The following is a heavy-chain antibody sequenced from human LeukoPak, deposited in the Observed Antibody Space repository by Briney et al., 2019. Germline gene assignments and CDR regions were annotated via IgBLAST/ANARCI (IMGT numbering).Heavy chain of an antibody. CDR2: IIPMFGTA. Sequence: SSVKVSCKASGGTFSSYAISWVRQAPGQGLEWMGGIIPMFGTANYTQKFQGRVTITTDESTSTAYMELSSLRSEDTAVYYCARGYSSSSGRGDYWGQGTLVTVSS. CDR1: GGTFSSYA. V-gene: IGHV1-69*05. D-gene: IGHD6-6*01. CDR3: ARGYSSSSGRGDY. J-gene: IGHJ4*02.